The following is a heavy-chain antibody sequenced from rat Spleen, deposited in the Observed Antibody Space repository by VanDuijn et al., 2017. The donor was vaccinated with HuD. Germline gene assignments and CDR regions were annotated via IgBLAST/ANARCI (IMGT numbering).Heavy chain of an antibody. CDR2: LNSAGST. CDR3: ARSGGSWFAY. V-gene: IGHV3-3*01. J-gene: IGHJ3*01. D-gene: IGHD1-11*01. CDR1: DYSITSSYR. Sequence: EVQLHESGPGLVKPSQSLSLTCSVTDYSITSSYRWSWIRKFPGNKLEWMGYLNSAGSTNYNPSLKSRISITRDTSKNQFFLQVNSVTTEDTATYYCARSGGSWFAYWGQGTLVTVSS.